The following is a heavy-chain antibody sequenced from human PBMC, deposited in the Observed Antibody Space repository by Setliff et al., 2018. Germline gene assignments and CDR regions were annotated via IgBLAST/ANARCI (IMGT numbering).Heavy chain of an antibody. CDR1: GYTFNIYG. CDR3: ATLGVGDLRLAFDI. V-gene: IGHV1-2*02. Sequence: ASVKVSCKASGYTFNIYGISWVRQAPGQGLEWMGWINSNHGGTNSARKFQGRVTMSRDTSISTVYMELSRLTSDDTAVYYCATLGVGDLRLAFDIWGQGTMVTVSS. J-gene: IGHJ3*02. CDR2: INSNHGGT. D-gene: IGHD2-15*01.